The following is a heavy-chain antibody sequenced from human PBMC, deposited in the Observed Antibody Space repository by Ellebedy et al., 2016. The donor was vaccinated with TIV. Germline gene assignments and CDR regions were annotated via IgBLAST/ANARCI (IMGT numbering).Heavy chain of an antibody. Sequence: GESLKISXAASGFTFSDFFMSWVRRAPGKGLEWVSTISGGGDSRYFADSVKGRFTISRDNSKNTLYLQMNSLRVDDTAVYYCGYGHYSNVWGQGTLVTVS. CDR3: GYGHYSNV. CDR2: ISGGGDSR. J-gene: IGHJ4*02. CDR1: GFTFSDFF. V-gene: IGHV3-23*01. D-gene: IGHD5-18*01.